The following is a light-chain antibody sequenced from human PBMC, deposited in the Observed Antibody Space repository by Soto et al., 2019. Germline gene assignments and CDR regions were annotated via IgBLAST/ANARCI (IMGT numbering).Light chain of an antibody. CDR1: QSVLYSSNNKNY. CDR2: WAS. V-gene: IGKV4-1*01. J-gene: IGKJ4*01. CDR3: QQYYNSRLY. Sequence: DIVMTQSPDSLAVSLGERATVNCKSSQSVLYSSNNKNYLAWYQQKPGQPPKMIIYWASTRESGVPDRFSGSECGTDFTLAISSLQAEDVVVYDGQQYYNSRLYFGGGTRVEIK.